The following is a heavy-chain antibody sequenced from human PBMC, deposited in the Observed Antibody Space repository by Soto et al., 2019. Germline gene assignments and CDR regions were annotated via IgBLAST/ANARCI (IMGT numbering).Heavy chain of an antibody. CDR3: ARLDWWEPSGYYYGMDV. V-gene: IGHV3-48*02. D-gene: IGHD1-26*01. CDR1: GFTFSSYS. Sequence: GGSLRLSCAASGFTFSSYSMNWVRQAPGKGLEWVSYISSSSSTIYYADSVKGRLTISRDNAKNSLYLQMNSLRDEDTAVYYCARLDWWEPSGYYYGMDVWGQGTTVTVSS. J-gene: IGHJ6*02. CDR2: ISSSSSTI.